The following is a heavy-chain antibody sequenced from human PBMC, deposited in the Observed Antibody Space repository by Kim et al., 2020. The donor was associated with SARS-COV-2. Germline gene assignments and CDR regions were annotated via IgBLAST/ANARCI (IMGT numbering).Heavy chain of an antibody. CDR3: ARGSSGSWDESPMDV. CDR2: ISAYNGNR. Sequence: ASVKVSCKASGYTFTSYGITWVRQAPGQGLEWMGWISAYNGNRNYAQKLEGRVTMTTDTSTSTAYMELRSLRSDDTAVYYCARGSSGSWDESPMDVWGQGTTVTVS. V-gene: IGHV1-18*01. J-gene: IGHJ6*02. CDR1: GYTFTSYG. D-gene: IGHD2-15*01.